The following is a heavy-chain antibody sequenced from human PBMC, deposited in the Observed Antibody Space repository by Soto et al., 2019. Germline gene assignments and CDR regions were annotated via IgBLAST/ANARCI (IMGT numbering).Heavy chain of an antibody. CDR1: GFTLSDYY. CDR2: ISSTGGTV. J-gene: IGHJ6*02. Sequence: QVQLVESGGGLVKPGASLRLSCAASGFTLSDYYMTWVRQTPGKGLEWISYISSTGGTVNYADSVKGRFTISRDNIKNSLILQMTSLRDEDTAVYYCARYGLDYYGLDVWGQGTTVTVAS. V-gene: IGHV3-11*01. D-gene: IGHD3-10*01. CDR3: ARYGLDYYGLDV.